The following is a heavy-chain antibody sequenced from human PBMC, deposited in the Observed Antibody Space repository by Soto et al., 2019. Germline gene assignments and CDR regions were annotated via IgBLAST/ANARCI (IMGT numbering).Heavy chain of an antibody. Sequence: EVQLLESGGDLVQPGGSLRLSCAASGFTFSSYAMSWVRQAPGKGLEWVSTISASGDSAYYADSVKGRFTISRDNSKNTLYRQIISLRAEYTALYYCAKVKQTMAGKESAHFDRWGQGTLVTVSS. CDR2: ISASGDSA. CDR1: GFTFSSYA. J-gene: IGHJ4*02. V-gene: IGHV3-23*01. CDR3: AKVKQTMAGKESAHFDR. D-gene: IGHD6-19*01.